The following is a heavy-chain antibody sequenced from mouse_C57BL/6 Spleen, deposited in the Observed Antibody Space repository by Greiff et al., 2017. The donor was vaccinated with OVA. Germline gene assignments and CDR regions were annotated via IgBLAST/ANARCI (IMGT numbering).Heavy chain of an antibody. CDR3: IYGSGYDYAMDY. D-gene: IGHD1-1*01. Sequence: EVKLMESGGGLVQPGGSMKLSCVASGFTFSNYWMNWVRQSPEKGLEWVAQIRLKSDNYATHYAESVKGRFTISRDDSKSSVYLQMNNLRAEDTGIYYCIYGSGYDYAMDYWGQGTSVTVSS. CDR1: GFTFSNYW. J-gene: IGHJ4*01. V-gene: IGHV6-3*01. CDR2: IRLKSDNYAT.